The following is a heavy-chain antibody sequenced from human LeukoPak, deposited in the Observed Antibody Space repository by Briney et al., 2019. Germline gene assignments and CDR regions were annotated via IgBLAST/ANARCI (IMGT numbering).Heavy chain of an antibody. CDR1: GYTLTELS. J-gene: IGHJ6*04. V-gene: IGHV1-24*01. CDR2: FDPEDGET. D-gene: IGHD6-13*01. Sequence: ASVKVSCKVSGYTLTELSMHWVRQAPGEGLEWMGGFDPEDGETIYAQKFQGRVTMTEDTSTDTAYMELSSLRSEDTAVYYCATERPGIAAAGDWALYYYGTDVWGKGTTVTVSS. CDR3: ATERPGIAAAGDWALYYYGTDV.